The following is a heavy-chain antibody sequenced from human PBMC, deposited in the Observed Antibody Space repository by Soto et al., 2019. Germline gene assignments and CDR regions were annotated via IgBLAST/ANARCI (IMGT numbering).Heavy chain of an antibody. J-gene: IGHJ5*02. V-gene: IGHV1-2*02. CDR3: AREDSSSWYVWLDP. Sequence: ASVKVSCKASGYTFTGYYMHWVRQAPGQGLEWMGWINPNSGGTNYAQKFQGRVTMTRDTSISTAYMQLSRLRSDDTAVYYCAREDSSSWYVWLDPWGQGTLVTVSS. D-gene: IGHD6-13*01. CDR2: INPNSGGT. CDR1: GYTFTGYY.